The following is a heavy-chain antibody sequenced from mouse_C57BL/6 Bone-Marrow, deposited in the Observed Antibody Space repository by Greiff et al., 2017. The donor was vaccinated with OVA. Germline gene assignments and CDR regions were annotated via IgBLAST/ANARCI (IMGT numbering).Heavy chain of an antibody. Sequence: QVQLQQPGAELVKPGASVKLSCKASGYTFTSYWMHWVKQRPGQGLEWIGMIHPNSGSTNYNEKFKSKATLPVDKSSSTAYMQLSSLSSEDSAVYYCAREGAGPPPWFAYWGQGTLVTVSA. J-gene: IGHJ3*01. V-gene: IGHV1-64*01. CDR3: AREGAGPPPWFAY. D-gene: IGHD3-3*01. CDR1: GYTFTSYW. CDR2: IHPNSGST.